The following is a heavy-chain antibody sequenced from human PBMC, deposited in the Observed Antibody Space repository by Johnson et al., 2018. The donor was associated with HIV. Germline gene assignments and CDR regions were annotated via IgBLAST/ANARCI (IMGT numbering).Heavy chain of an antibody. CDR3: ARRVRRGYSYGWDAFDI. CDR1: GFTFSSYG. Sequence: QVQLVESGGGVVQPGGSLRLSCAASGFTFSSYGMHWVRQAPGKGLEWVAFIRYDGSNKYYVDSVKGRFTISRDNAKNSLYLQMNSLRAEDTALYYCARRVRRGYSYGWDAFDIWGQGTMVTVSS. CDR2: IRYDGSNK. J-gene: IGHJ3*02. V-gene: IGHV3-30*02. D-gene: IGHD5-18*01.